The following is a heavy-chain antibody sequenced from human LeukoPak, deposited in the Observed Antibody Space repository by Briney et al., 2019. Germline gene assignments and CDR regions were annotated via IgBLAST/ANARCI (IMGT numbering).Heavy chain of an antibody. CDR2: ISAYNGNT. J-gene: IGHJ4*02. D-gene: IGHD6-13*01. V-gene: IGHV1-18*01. Sequence: ASVKVSCKASGYTFTSYGISWVRQAPGQGLEWMGWISAYNGNTNYAQKLQGRVTMTTDTSTSTAYMELRSLRSDDTAVYYCARDSSSWYSAYYFDYWDQGTLVTVSS. CDR1: GYTFTSYG. CDR3: ARDSSSWYSAYYFDY.